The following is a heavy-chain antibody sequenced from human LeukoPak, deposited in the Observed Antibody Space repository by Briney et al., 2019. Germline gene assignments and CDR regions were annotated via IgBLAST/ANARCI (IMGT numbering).Heavy chain of an antibody. CDR1: GFTFDDYA. Sequence: GRSLRLSCAASGFTFDDYAMHWVRQAPGKGLEWVSGISWNSGSIGYADSVKGRFTISRDNAKNSLYLQMNSLRAEDTALYYCAKPASGWFGDSYYFDYWGQGTLVTVSS. CDR2: ISWNSGSI. D-gene: IGHD3-10*01. V-gene: IGHV3-9*01. J-gene: IGHJ4*02. CDR3: AKPASGWFGDSYYFDY.